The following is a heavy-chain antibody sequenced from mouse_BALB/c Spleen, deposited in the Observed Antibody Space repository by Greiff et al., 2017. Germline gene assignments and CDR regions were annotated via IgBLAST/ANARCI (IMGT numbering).Heavy chain of an antibody. CDR3: TREPY. CDR2: ISSGGSYT. V-gene: IGHV5-6-4*01. CDR1: GFTFSSYT. J-gene: IGHJ2*01. Sequence: EVQLQESGGGLVKPGGSLKLSCAASGFTFSSYTMSWVRQTPEKRLEWVATISSGGSYTYYPDSVKGRFTISRDNAKNTLYLQMSSLKSEDTAMYYCTREPYWGQGTTLTVSS.